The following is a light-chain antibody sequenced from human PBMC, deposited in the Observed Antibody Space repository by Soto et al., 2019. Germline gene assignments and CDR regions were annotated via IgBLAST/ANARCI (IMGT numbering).Light chain of an antibody. V-gene: IGLV1-40*01. Sequence: QSVLTQPPSVSGAPGQSVTISCTWISSDIGAGYGVHWYQQLPGTAPKLLIYGNSDRPSGVPDRFSGSKSGTSASLAITGLQAEDEADYYCQSYDSSLSAYVFGTGTKSPS. J-gene: IGLJ1*01. CDR2: GNS. CDR1: SSDIGAGYG. CDR3: QSYDSSLSAYV.